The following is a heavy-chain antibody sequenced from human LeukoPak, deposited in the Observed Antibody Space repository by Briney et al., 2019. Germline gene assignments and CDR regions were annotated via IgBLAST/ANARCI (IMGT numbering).Heavy chain of an antibody. CDR1: GGSFRGYY. J-gene: IGHJ4*02. CDR3: GSQAPSGDTSGYVY. Sequence: SETLSLTCDVYGGSFRGYYWSWIRQPPGKGLELIGEINHSGSTIYNPSLKTRVTMSIDTSKKQFSLKVTSMTAADPAVYYCGSQAPSGDTSGYVYWSQGNLVTVSS. D-gene: IGHD3-22*01. V-gene: IGHV4-34*01. CDR2: INHSGST.